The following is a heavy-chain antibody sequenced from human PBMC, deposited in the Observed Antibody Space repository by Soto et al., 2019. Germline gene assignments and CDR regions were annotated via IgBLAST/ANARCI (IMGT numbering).Heavy chain of an antibody. D-gene: IGHD7-27*01. V-gene: IGHV4-39*01. CDR1: GGSISSSSYY. Sequence: QLQLQESGPGLVKPSETLSLTCTVSGGSISSSSYYWGWIRQPPGKGLEWIGSIYYSGSTYYNPSLKRRVTISVDTSKNQFSLKLSSVTAADTAVYYCARHGDQAFEVHACDIWGEGTMVTVSS. J-gene: IGHJ3*02. CDR2: IYYSGST. CDR3: ARHGDQAFEVHACDI.